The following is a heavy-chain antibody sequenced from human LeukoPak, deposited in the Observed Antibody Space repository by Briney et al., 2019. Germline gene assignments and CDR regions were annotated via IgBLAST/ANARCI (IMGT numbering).Heavy chain of an antibody. D-gene: IGHD3-22*01. J-gene: IGHJ4*02. Sequence: GESLKISCKGSGYSFTSYWIGLVRQMPEKGLEWMGIIYPGDSDTRYSPSFQGQVTISADKSISTAYLQWSSLKASDTAMYYCARQMDYYDSSGAPNYWGQGTLVTVSS. CDR2: IYPGDSDT. CDR3: ARQMDYYDSSGAPNY. V-gene: IGHV5-51*01. CDR1: GYSFTSYW.